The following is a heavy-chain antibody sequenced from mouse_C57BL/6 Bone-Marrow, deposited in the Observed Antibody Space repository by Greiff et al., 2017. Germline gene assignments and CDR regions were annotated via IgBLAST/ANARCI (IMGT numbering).Heavy chain of an antibody. CDR2: INPSSGYT. CDR3: ARLDDYGYAMDY. J-gene: IGHJ4*01. CDR1: GYTFTSYW. V-gene: IGHV1-7*01. D-gene: IGHD2-4*01. Sequence: VKLQQSGAELAKPGASVKLSCKASGYTFTSYWMHWVKQRPGQGLEWIGYINPSSGYTKYNQKFKDKATLTADISSSTAYMQLSSLTYEDSAVYYCARLDDYGYAMDYWGQGTSVTVSS.